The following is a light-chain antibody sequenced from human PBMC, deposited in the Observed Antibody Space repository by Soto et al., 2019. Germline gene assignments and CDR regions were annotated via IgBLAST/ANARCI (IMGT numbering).Light chain of an antibody. Sequence: EIVLTQSPGTLSLSPGERATLSCRASQSVSSAYLAWYQHKPGQPPTLLIYAASSRVTGIPDRFSGSGSGTDFPLTISRLEPEDFAVYYCQLDGSSSTWTFGQGTKVEIK. CDR1: QSVSSAY. CDR3: QLDGSSSTWT. J-gene: IGKJ1*01. V-gene: IGKV3-20*01. CDR2: AAS.